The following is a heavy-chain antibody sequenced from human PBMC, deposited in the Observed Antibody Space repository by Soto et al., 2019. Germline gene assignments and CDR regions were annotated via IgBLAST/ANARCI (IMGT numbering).Heavy chain of an antibody. V-gene: IGHV4-39*01. CDR3: ARRLTEGGIAAAAKDAFDI. J-gene: IGHJ3*02. CDR1: GGSISSSSYY. D-gene: IGHD6-13*01. Sequence: SETLSLTCTVSGGSISSSSYYWGWIRQPPGKGLEWIGSIYYSGSTYYNPSLKSRVTISVDTSKNQFSLKLSSVTAADTAVYYCARRLTEGGIAAAAKDAFDIWGQGTMVTVSS. CDR2: IYYSGST.